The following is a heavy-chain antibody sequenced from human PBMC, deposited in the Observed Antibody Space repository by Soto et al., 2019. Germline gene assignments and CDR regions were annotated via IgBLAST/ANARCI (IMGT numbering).Heavy chain of an antibody. J-gene: IGHJ4*02. Sequence: PGGSLRLSWAASGFTFISHTINWVRQAPGKGLEWVSTFVGSTGSTFYADSVKGRFTISRDDSKNTLYLQMNSLRAEDTAVYYCAKRHTTVATPANYFDYWGQGTLVTVSS. D-gene: IGHD1-1*01. CDR2: FVGSTGST. V-gene: IGHV3-23*01. CDR3: AKRHTTVATPANYFDY. CDR1: GFTFISHT.